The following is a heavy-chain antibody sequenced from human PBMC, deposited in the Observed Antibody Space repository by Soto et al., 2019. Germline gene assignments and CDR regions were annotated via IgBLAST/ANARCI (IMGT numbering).Heavy chain of an antibody. J-gene: IGHJ6*01. Sequence: QVQLVESGGGLVKPGGSLRLSCAASGFTFNDHYMTWIRQAPGKGLEWVSFISSDSIYTNSADSVKGRFTISRDNAKNLLDLQRSSLRVEDTACYYCARDSTGSGLDYGMDVWGPGATVAVSS. CDR2: ISSDSIYT. D-gene: IGHD3-10*01. V-gene: IGHV3-11*06. CDR1: GFTFNDHY. CDR3: ARDSTGSGLDYGMDV.